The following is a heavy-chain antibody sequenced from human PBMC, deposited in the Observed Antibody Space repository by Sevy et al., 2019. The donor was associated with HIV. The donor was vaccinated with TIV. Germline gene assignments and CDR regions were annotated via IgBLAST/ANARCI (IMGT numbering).Heavy chain of an antibody. CDR1: GFTFSKYS. CDR2: FSFGCGKI. V-gene: IGHV3-23*01. CDR3: AREGCTKPHDY. J-gene: IGHJ4*02. D-gene: IGHD2-8*01. Sequence: GGSLRLSCAASGFTFSKYSMSWIRQTPGKGLEWVSIFSFGCGKINYADSVKGRFTISREDSRNTFYLQMNSLRAEDTAIYYCAREGCTKPHDYWGQGTVVTVSS.